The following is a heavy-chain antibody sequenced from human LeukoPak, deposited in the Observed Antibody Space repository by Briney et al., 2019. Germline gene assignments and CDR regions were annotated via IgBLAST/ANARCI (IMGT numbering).Heavy chain of an antibody. CDR2: ISAYNGNT. V-gene: IGHV1-18*01. D-gene: IGHD2-15*01. Sequence: ASVKVSCKASGYTFTSYGISWVRQAPGQGLEWMGWISAYNGNTNYAQKFQGRVTMTTDTSTSTAYLELRRLRSDDTAIYYCAREFCSGGGCYYYGMDVWGQGTTVIVSS. J-gene: IGHJ6*02. CDR1: GYTFTSYG. CDR3: AREFCSGGGCYYYGMDV.